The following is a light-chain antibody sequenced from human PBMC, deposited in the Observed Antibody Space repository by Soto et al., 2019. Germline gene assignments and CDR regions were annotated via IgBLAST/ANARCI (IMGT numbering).Light chain of an antibody. J-gene: IGLJ3*02. CDR1: SGHSTYI. CDR2: LDRSGSY. CDR3: ETWYSNTHKV. Sequence: QSVLTQSSSASSSLGSSVKLTCILSSGHSTYIIAWHQQQPGKAPRFLMTLDRSGSYNRGSGVPDRFSGSSSGADRYLTISNLQFEDEGDYYCETWYSNTHKVFGGGTKLTVL. V-gene: IGLV4-60*02.